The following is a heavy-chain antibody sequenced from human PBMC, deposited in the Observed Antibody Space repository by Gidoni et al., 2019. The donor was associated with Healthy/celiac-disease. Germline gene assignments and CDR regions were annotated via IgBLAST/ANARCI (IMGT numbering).Heavy chain of an antibody. CDR3: ARGEAVAAFDFDY. V-gene: IGHV2-70*04. CDR1: GFSLSTSGMR. Sequence: QVPLKESGTALVKPTQTLTLTCTFSGFSLSTSGMRVSWIRQPPGKALEWLARIDWDDDKFYSTSLKTRLTISKDTSKNQVVLTMTNMDPVDTATYYCARGEAVAAFDFDYWGQGTLVTVSS. J-gene: IGHJ4*02. CDR2: IDWDDDK. D-gene: IGHD6-19*01.